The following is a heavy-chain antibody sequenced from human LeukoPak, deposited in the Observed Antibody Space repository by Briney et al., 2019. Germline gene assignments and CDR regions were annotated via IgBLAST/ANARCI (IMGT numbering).Heavy chain of an antibody. V-gene: IGHV3-66*01. CDR3: ARVVRGPYQLFDF. CDR2: IYSGGTT. Sequence: PGGSLRLSCAASGFTVSTNYMSWVRHPPGKGLEWVSIIYSGGTTYFADSVTGRFTLSRDTSKNTLYLQMNSLRAEDTAVYYCARVVRGPYQLFDFWGQGTLVTVSS. CDR1: GFTVSTNY. D-gene: IGHD3-10*01. J-gene: IGHJ4*02.